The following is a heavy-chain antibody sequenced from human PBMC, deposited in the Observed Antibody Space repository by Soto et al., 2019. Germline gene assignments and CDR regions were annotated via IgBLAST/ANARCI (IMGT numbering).Heavy chain of an antibody. D-gene: IGHD3-22*01. CDR2: IIPIFGTA. J-gene: IGHJ6*02. CDR1: GGTFSSYA. V-gene: IGHV1-69*13. CDR3: ARSGLYDYYYYGMDV. Sequence: GASVKVSCKDSGGTFSSYAISWVRQAPGQGLEWMGGIIPIFGTANYAQKFQGRVTITADESTSPAYMELSSLRSEDTAVYYCARSGLYDYYYYGMDVWGQGTTVTVSS.